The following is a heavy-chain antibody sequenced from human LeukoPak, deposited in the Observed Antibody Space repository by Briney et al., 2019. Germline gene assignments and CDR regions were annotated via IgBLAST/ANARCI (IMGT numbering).Heavy chain of an antibody. V-gene: IGHV4-39*07. CDR2: IYYSGST. J-gene: IGHJ4*02. CDR3: ARGYSSGWYERYYFDY. CDR1: GGSISSSGYY. Sequence: PSETLSLTCTVSGGSISSSGYYWGWIRQPPGKGLEWIGSIYYSGSTYYNPSLKSRVTISVDTSKNQFSLKLSSVTAADTAVYYCARGYSSGWYERYYFDYWGQGTLVTVSS. D-gene: IGHD6-19*01.